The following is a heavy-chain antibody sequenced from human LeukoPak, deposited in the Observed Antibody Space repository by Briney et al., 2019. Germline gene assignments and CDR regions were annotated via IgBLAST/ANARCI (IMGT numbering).Heavy chain of an antibody. D-gene: IGHD5-24*01. Sequence: TGGSLRLSCAASGFTFSDYSMNWVRQAPGKGLEWIPYIGIDSGNTNYADSVEGRFTISGDKAKNSLYLQMNSLRVEDTAVYYCARDYKYAFDNWGQGTLVTVSS. CDR3: ARDYKYAFDN. CDR1: GFTFSDYS. J-gene: IGHJ4*02. V-gene: IGHV3-48*01. CDR2: IGIDSGNT.